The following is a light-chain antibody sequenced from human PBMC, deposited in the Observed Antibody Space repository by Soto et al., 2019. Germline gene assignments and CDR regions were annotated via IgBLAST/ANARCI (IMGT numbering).Light chain of an antibody. Sequence: QSALTQPPSASGSPGQSVTISCTGTSSDVGGYNYVSWYQHHPGKAPKLLIYEVNNRPSGVPDRFSGSKSGNTASLTVSGLQAEDEADYYCSSYAGNKNVFGGGTQLPVL. CDR1: SSDVGGYNY. J-gene: IGLJ2*01. CDR2: EVN. CDR3: SSYAGNKNV. V-gene: IGLV2-8*01.